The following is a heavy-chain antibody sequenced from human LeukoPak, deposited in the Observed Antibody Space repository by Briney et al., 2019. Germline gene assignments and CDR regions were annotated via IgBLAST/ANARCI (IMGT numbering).Heavy chain of an antibody. CDR3: ARAMYYYDSSGEYDY. CDR1: GFTFSSYG. J-gene: IGHJ4*02. V-gene: IGHV3-23*01. CDR2: IDGRGYGT. Sequence: PGGSLRLSCAASGFTFSSYGMSWVRQAPGKGLEWVSSIDGRGYGTYYADSVKGRLTISRDNAKNSLYLQMNSLRAEDTAVYYCARAMYYYDSSGEYDYWGQGTLVTVSS. D-gene: IGHD3-22*01.